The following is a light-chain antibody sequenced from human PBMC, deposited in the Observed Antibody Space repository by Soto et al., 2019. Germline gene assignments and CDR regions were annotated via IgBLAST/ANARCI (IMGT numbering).Light chain of an antibody. J-gene: IGKJ1*01. CDR2: GAS. Sequence: EIVMTQSPATLSVSPGERATLSCRASQSISITLAWYQQKPGQAPRLLIYGASTRATGIPARFSGSGSGTEFSLTISSLQSEDFAVYYCQQYNNWPRTFGQGTKVEIK. CDR1: QSISIT. V-gene: IGKV3-15*01. CDR3: QQYNNWPRT.